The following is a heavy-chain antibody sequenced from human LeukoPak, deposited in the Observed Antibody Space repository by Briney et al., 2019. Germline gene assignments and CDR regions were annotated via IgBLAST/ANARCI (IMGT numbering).Heavy chain of an antibody. D-gene: IGHD3-3*01. J-gene: IGHJ5*02. V-gene: IGHV3-21*01. CDR1: GFTFGSYG. CDR2: ISSSSSYI. Sequence: GGSLRLSCAASGFTFGSYGMSWVRQAPGKGLEWVSSISSSSSYIYYADSVKGRFTISRDNAKNSLYLQMNSLRAEDTAVYYCARVNNDFWSGYVNWFDPWGQGTLVTVSS. CDR3: ARVNNDFWSGYVNWFDP.